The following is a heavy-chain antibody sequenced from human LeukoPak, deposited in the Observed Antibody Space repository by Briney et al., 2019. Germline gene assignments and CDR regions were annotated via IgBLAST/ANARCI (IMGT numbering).Heavy chain of an antibody. CDR3: ARGFSTMIVAYYYYGMDV. D-gene: IGHD3-22*01. CDR1: GGSFSGYY. Sequence: SETLSLTCAVYGGSFSGYYWSWIRQPPGKGLEWIGEINHSGSTNYNPSLKSRVTISVDTSKSQFSLKLSSVTAADTAVYYCARGFSTMIVAYYYYGMDVWGQGTTVTVSS. J-gene: IGHJ6*02. V-gene: IGHV4-34*01. CDR2: INHSGST.